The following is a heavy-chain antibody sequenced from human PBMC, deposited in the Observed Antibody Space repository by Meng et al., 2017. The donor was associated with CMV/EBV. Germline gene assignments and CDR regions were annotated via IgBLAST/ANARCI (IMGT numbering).Heavy chain of an antibody. CDR1: GFTFSSYS. CDR2: ISSSSSYI. Sequence: GESLKISCAASGFTFSSYSMNWVRQAPGKGLEWVSSISSSSSYIYYADSVKGRFTISRDNAKNSLYLQMNSLRAEDTAVYYCARAAPYYYDKYGMDVWGQGTTVTSP. J-gene: IGHJ6*02. D-gene: IGHD3-22*01. CDR3: ARAAPYYYDKYGMDV. V-gene: IGHV3-21*01.